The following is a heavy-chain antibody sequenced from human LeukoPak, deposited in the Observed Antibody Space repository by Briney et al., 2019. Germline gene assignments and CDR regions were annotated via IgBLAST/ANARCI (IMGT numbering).Heavy chain of an antibody. V-gene: IGHV4-59*02. CDR2: IYYSGST. CDR1: GGSVSSYY. D-gene: IGHD2-15*01. Sequence: SETLSLTCTVSGGSVSSYYWSRIRQPPGKGLEWVGNIYYSGSTNYNPSLKSRVTISVDTSKNQFSLNLSSVTAADTAVYYCTRGGGWFLHWGQGTLVTVSS. CDR3: TRGGGWFLH. J-gene: IGHJ5*02.